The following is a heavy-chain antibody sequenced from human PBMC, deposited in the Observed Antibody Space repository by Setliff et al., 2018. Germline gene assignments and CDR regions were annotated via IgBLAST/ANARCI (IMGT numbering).Heavy chain of an antibody. CDR3: ATGEGGSDDAFGI. CDR1: GGSISSGDYY. Sequence: SETLSLTCTVSGGSISSGDYYWSWIRQPPGKGLEWIGYIYYSGSTYYNPSLKSRVTILVDTSKNQFSLRLSPVTAADTAVYYCATGEGGSDDAFGIWGQGTMVTVSS. V-gene: IGHV4-30-4*08. J-gene: IGHJ3*02. CDR2: IYYSGST. D-gene: IGHD7-27*01.